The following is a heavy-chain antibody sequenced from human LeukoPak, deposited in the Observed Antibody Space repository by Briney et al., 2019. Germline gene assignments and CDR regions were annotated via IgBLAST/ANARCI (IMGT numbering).Heavy chain of an antibody. D-gene: IGHD3-16*01. V-gene: IGHV3-7*03. CDR3: ARSRAAVVMGELIPSFYYGMDV. Sequence: GGSMRLSCAASGFTFSNYWMNWVRQVPGKGLEWVATIKQDGGERYYVDSVEGRFTISRDNGKTSLYLQMHTLRADDTAVYYCARSRAAVVMGELIPSFYYGMDVWGQGTTVTVSS. J-gene: IGHJ6*02. CDR2: IKQDGGER. CDR1: GFTFSNYW.